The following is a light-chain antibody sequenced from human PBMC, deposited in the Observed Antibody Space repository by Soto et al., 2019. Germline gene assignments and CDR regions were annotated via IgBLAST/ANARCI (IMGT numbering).Light chain of an antibody. CDR1: HGISSY. CDR3: QQLNSYPPWT. Sequence: IQLTHSPSSLSASVGDRVTITCRASHGISSYLAWYQQKPGKAPKLLIYPASTLQSGVPSRFSGSGSGTDFTLTISSLQPEDFATYYCQQLNSYPPWTFGQGTKVEIK. CDR2: PAS. J-gene: IGKJ1*01. V-gene: IGKV1-9*01.